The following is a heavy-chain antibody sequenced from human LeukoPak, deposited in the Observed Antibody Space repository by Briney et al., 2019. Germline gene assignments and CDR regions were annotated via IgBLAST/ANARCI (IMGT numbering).Heavy chain of an antibody. CDR2: ISGSGGST. Sequence: GGSLRLSCAASGFTFSVYYMSWIRQAPGKGLKWVSAISGSGGSTYYADSVKGRFTISRDNSKNTLYLQMNSLRAEDTAVYYCAKVPAGPYYFDYWGQGTLVTVSS. V-gene: IGHV3-23*01. J-gene: IGHJ4*02. CDR3: AKVPAGPYYFDY. CDR1: GFTFSVYY. D-gene: IGHD6-13*01.